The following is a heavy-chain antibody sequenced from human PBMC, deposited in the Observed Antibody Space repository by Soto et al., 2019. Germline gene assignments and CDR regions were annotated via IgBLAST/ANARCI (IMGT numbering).Heavy chain of an antibody. J-gene: IGHJ4*02. D-gene: IGHD3-22*01. Sequence: GASVKVSCKASCYTFTRYGISWVRQAPGQRLEWLGWISAYNGNTNYAQKLQGRVTMTTDTSTSTAYMELRSLRSDDTAVYYCARAVYDSSGYYYEGMVYFDYWGPGTLVNVSS. V-gene: IGHV1-18*01. CDR1: CYTFTRYG. CDR3: ARAVYDSSGYYYEGMVYFDY. CDR2: ISAYNGNT.